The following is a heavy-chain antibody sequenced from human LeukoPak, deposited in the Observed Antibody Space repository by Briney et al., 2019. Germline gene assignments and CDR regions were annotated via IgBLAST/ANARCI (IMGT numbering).Heavy chain of an antibody. J-gene: IGHJ4*02. CDR3: AKDKWALRYFDWSNGDY. CDR2: IRYDGNNK. D-gene: IGHD3-9*01. CDR1: GFTFSSYG. V-gene: IGHV3-30*02. Sequence: GGSLRLSCAASGFTFSSYGMHWVRQAPGKGLEWVAFIRYDGNNKYYADSVKGRFTLSRDNSKNTLYLQMNSLRDEDTAVYYCAKDKWALRYFDWSNGDYWGQGTLVTVSS.